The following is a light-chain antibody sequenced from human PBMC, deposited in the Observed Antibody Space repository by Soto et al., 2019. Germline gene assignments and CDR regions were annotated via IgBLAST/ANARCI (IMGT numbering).Light chain of an antibody. V-gene: IGLV1-44*01. CDR1: HSNIGRNS. CDR3: SSYRSSSTLV. J-gene: IGLJ2*01. CDR2: SSN. Sequence: QSVLTQPPSASGTPGQRVTIPCSGTHSNIGRNSVNWYLQLPGTAPRLLIFSSNQRPLGVPDRFSGSRSGTSASLAITGLRSEDDAYYYCSSYRSSSTLVFGGGTQLTVL.